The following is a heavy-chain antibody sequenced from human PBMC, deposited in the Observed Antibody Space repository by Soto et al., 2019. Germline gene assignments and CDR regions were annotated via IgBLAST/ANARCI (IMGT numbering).Heavy chain of an antibody. Sequence: ASLKVSCKASGYTFTGYYMHWVRQAPGQGLEWMGWINPNSGGTNYAQKFQGGVTMTRDTSISTAYMELSRLRSDDTAVYYCARDQESSSWYNWFDPWGQGTLVTVSS. CDR2: INPNSGGT. D-gene: IGHD6-13*01. CDR1: GYTFTGYY. J-gene: IGHJ5*02. V-gene: IGHV1-2*02. CDR3: ARDQESSSWYNWFDP.